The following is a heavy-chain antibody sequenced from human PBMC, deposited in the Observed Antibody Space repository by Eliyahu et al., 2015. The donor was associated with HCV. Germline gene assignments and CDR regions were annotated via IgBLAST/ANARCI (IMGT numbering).Heavy chain of an antibody. D-gene: IGHD4-23*01. CDR3: ARDVGGDY. J-gene: IGHJ4*02. CDR2: VSGYSGNT. CDR1: GYRFDTYG. V-gene: IGHV1-18*01. Sequence: QVLLVQSGAEMKQPGASVTVSCKASGYRFDTYGIHWVRQAPGQGLEWLGWVSGYSGNTNYAQAFQGRVTMATDTSRNTASMELKNLQSDDTAVYYCARDVGGDYWGQGTRVTVSS.